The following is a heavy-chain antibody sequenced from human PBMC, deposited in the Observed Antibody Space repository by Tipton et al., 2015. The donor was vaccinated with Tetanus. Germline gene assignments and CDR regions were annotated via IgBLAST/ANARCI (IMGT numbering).Heavy chain of an antibody. Sequence: TLFLTCTVSGGSISSSSYYWGWIRQPPGKGLEWIGSIYYSGSTYYNPSLKSRVTISVDTSKNQFSLKLSSVTAADTAVYYCARVYCSGGSCYDGWGDWGQGTLVTVSS. D-gene: IGHD2-15*01. CDR1: GGSISSSSYY. J-gene: IGHJ4*02. V-gene: IGHV4-39*07. CDR2: IYYSGST. CDR3: ARVYCSGGSCYDGWGD.